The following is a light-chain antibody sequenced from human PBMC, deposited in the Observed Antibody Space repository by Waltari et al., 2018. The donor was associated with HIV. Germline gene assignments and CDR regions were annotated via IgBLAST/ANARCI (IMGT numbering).Light chain of an antibody. CDR3: QQYYSYPLT. CDR2: DAS. V-gene: IGKV1-8*01. Sequence: IQMTQSPSSFSASTGDRVTITCRASQGITSSLAWYQQKPGKAPKLLIYDASTLQSAVPSRFSGSGSGTDFTLTISCLQSEDFATYYCQQYYSYPLTFGGGTNVEIK. CDR1: QGITSS. J-gene: IGKJ4*01.